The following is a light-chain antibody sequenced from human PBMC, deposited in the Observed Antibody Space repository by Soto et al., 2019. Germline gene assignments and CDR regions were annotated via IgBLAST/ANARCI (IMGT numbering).Light chain of an antibody. Sequence: DIVMTQSPLSLPVTPGEPASISCRSSQSLLHSDGYNYLDWFVQRPGQSPQLLIYLGSSRASGVPARFSGSGSGTDFTLKISRVEAEDVGVYYCMQALQTPLTFGGGTKVDIK. CDR2: LGS. CDR1: QSLLHSDGYNY. J-gene: IGKJ4*01. CDR3: MQALQTPLT. V-gene: IGKV2-28*01.